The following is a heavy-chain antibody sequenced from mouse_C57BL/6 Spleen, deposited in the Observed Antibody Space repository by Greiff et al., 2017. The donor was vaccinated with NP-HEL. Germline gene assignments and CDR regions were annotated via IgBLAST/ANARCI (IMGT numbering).Heavy chain of an antibody. CDR1: GYTFTSYW. CDR2: IYPSDSET. D-gene: IGHD2-3*01. Sequence: VQLQQSGAELVRPGSSVKLSCKASGYTFTSYWMDWVKQRPGQGLEWIGNIYPSDSETHYNQKFKDKATLTVDKSSSTAYMQLSSLTSEDSAVYYCARSGRWLYFDYWGQGTTLTVSS. V-gene: IGHV1-61*01. J-gene: IGHJ2*01. CDR3: ARSGRWLYFDY.